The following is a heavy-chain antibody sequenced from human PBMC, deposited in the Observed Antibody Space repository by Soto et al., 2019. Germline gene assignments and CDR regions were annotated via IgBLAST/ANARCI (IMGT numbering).Heavy chain of an antibody. V-gene: IGHV4-59*08. Sequence: QVQLQESGPGLVKPSETLSLTCTVSGDSISAYYWNWIRQPPGKGLEWIGHIHYTGRTNYNPSLRSPVTISIDTSKNLFSLKVTSVTATDTAVYYCARQQDYYGSGSFQFDSWGQGTLVTVSS. CDR2: IHYTGRT. D-gene: IGHD3-10*01. CDR1: GDSISAYY. CDR3: ARQQDYYGSGSFQFDS. J-gene: IGHJ4*02.